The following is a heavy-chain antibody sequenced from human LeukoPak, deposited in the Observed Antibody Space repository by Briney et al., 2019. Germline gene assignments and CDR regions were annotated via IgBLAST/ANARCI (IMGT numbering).Heavy chain of an antibody. CDR3: AKDSPVCTY. CDR2: ISSSADST. D-gene: IGHD2-8*01. V-gene: IGHV3-23*01. Sequence: PGGSLRLSCTASGFSISSCGMSWVRQAPGKGLEWVSAISSSADSTYYADSVKGRFTISKDIFKNTLYLQMDSLRAEDTAIYYCAKDSPVCTYWGQGTLVTVSS. CDR1: GFSISSCG. J-gene: IGHJ4*02.